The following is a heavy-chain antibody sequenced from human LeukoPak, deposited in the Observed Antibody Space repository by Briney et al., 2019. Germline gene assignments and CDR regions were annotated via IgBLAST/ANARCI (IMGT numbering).Heavy chain of an antibody. CDR3: ARPAYSGDPGWYFDL. Sequence: PSETLSLTCTVSGGSISSYYWSWIRQPPGKGLEWIGYVYYSGSTKYNPSLTSRVTISVDTSKNQFSLKLSSVTAADTAVYYCARPAYSGDPGWYFDLWGRGTLVTVSS. CDR2: VYYSGST. V-gene: IGHV4-59*01. CDR1: GGSISSYY. D-gene: IGHD1-26*01. J-gene: IGHJ2*01.